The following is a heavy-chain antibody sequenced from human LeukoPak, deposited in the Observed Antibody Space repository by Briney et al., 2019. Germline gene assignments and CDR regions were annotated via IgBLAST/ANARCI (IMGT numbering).Heavy chain of an antibody. D-gene: IGHD2-21*02. J-gene: IGHJ3*02. Sequence: GGSLRLSCAASGFTFSSYSMNWVRQAPGKGLEWVSSISSSSYIYYADSVKGRFTISRDNAKNSLYLQMNSLRAEDTAVYYCARDTHAYCGDDCYFKDAFDIWGQGTMVTVSS. CDR1: GFTFSSYS. CDR2: ISSSSYI. V-gene: IGHV3-21*01. CDR3: ARDTHAYCGDDCYFKDAFDI.